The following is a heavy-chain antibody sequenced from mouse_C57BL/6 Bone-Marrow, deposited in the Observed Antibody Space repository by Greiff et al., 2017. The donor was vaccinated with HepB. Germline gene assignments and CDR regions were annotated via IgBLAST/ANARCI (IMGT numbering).Heavy chain of an antibody. CDR3: ARDPEDYAMDY. V-gene: IGHV1-50*01. CDR2: IDPSDSYT. CDR1: GYTFTSYW. Sequence: QVQLKQPGAELVKPGASVKLSCKASGYTFTSYWMQWVKQRPGQGLEWIGEIDPSDSYTNYNQKFKGKATLTVDTSSSTAYMQLSSLTSEDSAVYYCARDPEDYAMDYWGQGTSVTVSS. J-gene: IGHJ4*01.